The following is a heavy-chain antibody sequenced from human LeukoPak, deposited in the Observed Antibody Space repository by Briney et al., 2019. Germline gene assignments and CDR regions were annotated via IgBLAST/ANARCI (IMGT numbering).Heavy chain of an antibody. Sequence: ASVKVSCKASGGTFSSYAISWVRQAPGQGLEWMGGIIPIFGTANYAQKFQGRVTITTDESTSTAHMELSSLRSEDTAVYYCARTSSSWYLLFDYWGQGTLVTVSS. CDR2: IIPIFGTA. CDR1: GGTFSSYA. D-gene: IGHD6-13*01. CDR3: ARTSSSWYLLFDY. J-gene: IGHJ4*02. V-gene: IGHV1-69*05.